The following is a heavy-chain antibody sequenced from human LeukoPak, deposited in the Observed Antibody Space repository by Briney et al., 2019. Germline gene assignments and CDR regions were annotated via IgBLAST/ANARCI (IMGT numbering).Heavy chain of an antibody. CDR3: ARSTFSSNWNL. J-gene: IGHJ4*02. D-gene: IGHD6-13*01. CDR1: GGSISSYY. Sequence: SETLSLTCTVSGGSISSYYWSWIRQPAGKGLEWIGRIYTSGSTNYNPSLKSRVTISVDTSKNQFSLKLTSVTAADTAVYYCARSTFSSNWNLWGQGTLVTVSS. CDR2: IYTSGST. V-gene: IGHV4-4*07.